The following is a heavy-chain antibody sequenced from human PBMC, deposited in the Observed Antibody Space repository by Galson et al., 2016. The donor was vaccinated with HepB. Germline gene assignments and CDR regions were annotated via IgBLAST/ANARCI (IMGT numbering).Heavy chain of an antibody. D-gene: IGHD3-3*01. CDR3: ARYSNDFWSGYHLEYYYSMDV. Sequence: SETLSLTCTVSEGSIFSYYWSWVRQPPGKGLQWIGYIYHRGNAEYDSSLKSRVTISLDTSKSQFSLKMTSVTAADTAVYYCARYSNDFWSGYHLEYYYSMDVWGPGTKVTVSS. V-gene: IGHV4-59*01. CDR1: EGSIFSYY. J-gene: IGHJ6*02. CDR2: IYHRGNA.